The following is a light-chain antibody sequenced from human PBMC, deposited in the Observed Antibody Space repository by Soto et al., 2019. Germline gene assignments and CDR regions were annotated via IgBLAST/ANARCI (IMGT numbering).Light chain of an antibody. CDR2: EVS. CDR1: SSDVGGYDY. Sequence: QSALTQPPSAPGSPGHSVTISCTGTSSDVGGYDYVSWYKQHPDKAPKLMIYEVSKRPSGVPDRFSGSKSGNTAALTVSGLQAEDEADYYCSSYVGTNSYVFGTGTKVTVL. CDR3: SSYVGTNSYV. V-gene: IGLV2-8*01. J-gene: IGLJ1*01.